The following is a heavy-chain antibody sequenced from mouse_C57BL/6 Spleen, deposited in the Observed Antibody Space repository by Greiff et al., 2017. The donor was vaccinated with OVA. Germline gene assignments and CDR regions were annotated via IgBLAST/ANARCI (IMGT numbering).Heavy chain of an antibody. CDR1: GYSITSGYD. Sequence: VQLQQSGPGMVKPSQSLSLTCTVTGYSITSGYDWHWIRHFPGNKLEWMGYISYSGSTNYNPSLKSRISITHDTSKNHFFLKLNSVTTEDTATYYCARGEAYYAKDYWGQGTSVTVSS. CDR3: ARGEAYYAKDY. V-gene: IGHV3-1*01. CDR2: ISYSGST. J-gene: IGHJ4*01.